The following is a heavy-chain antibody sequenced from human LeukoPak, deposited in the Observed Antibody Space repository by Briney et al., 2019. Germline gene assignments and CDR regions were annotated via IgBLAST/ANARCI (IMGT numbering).Heavy chain of an antibody. CDR3: ARARRQWLVGANIRGDNPPYYYDY. J-gene: IGHJ4*02. CDR2: FYYSRKT. V-gene: IGHV4-39*07. D-gene: IGHD6-19*01. Sequence: PSETLSLTCTVPGGSISSGSYCWGWIRQHRGKGWEWIAIFYYSRKTYYGTSLKTRLPISVDTSKNQFSLKPSSVTAADTAVYYCARARRQWLVGANIRGDNPPYYYDYWGQGTLVTVSS. CDR1: GGSISSGSYC.